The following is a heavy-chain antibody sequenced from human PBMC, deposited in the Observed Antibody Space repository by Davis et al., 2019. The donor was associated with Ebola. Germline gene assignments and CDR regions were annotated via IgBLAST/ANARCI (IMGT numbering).Heavy chain of an antibody. V-gene: IGHV4-59*11. J-gene: IGHJ3*01. CDR1: DGSISSHY. D-gene: IGHD2-2*01. Sequence: PSETLSLTCTFSDGSISSHYWSWIRQPPGKGLEWIGYIYYSGSTIYNPSLKSRVTISGDTSKKQFSLRLSSVTAADTAVYYCARGGLVPAALYLWGQGTMVTVSS. CDR2: IYYSGST. CDR3: ARGGLVPAALYL.